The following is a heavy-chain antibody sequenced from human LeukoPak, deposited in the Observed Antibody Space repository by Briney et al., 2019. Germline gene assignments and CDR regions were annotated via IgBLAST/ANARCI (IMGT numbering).Heavy chain of an antibody. V-gene: IGHV4-39*07. J-gene: IGHJ5*02. Sequence: SETLSLTCTVSGGSISTSNYYWGWIRQPPGKGLEWIGNIFYSGSTYYSPSLRSRVTISLDTSRNQFSLKLNSVTAADTAVYYCTRDSGTTGEVKFDPWGQGTLVAVSS. D-gene: IGHD3-10*01. CDR3: TRDSGTTGEVKFDP. CDR1: GGSISTSNYY. CDR2: IFYSGST.